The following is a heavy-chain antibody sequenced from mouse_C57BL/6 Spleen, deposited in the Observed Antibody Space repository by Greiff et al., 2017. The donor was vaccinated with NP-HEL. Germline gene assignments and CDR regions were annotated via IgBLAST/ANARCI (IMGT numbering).Heavy chain of an antibody. D-gene: IGHD2-4*01. CDR1: GFTFSSYG. J-gene: IGHJ3*01. CDR2: ISSGGSYT. CDR3: ARHSSYDYDLAWFAY. V-gene: IGHV5-6*01. Sequence: EVQGVESGGDLVKPGGSLKLSCAASGFTFSSYGMSWVRQTPDKRLEWVATISSGGSYTYYPDSVKGRFTISRDNAKNTLYLQMSSLKSEDTAMYYCARHSSYDYDLAWFAYWGQGTLVTVSA.